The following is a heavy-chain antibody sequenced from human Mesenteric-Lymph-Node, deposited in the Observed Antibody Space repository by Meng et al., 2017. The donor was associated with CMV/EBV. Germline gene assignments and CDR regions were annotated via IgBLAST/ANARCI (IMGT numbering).Heavy chain of an antibody. V-gene: IGHV3-30*04. J-gene: IGHJ6*02. CDR2: ISYDGTNK. Sequence: GGSLRLSCAASGFTFSSYTIHWVRQAPGKGLEWVAVISYDGTNKFYADSVKGRFTISRDNSKNTLFLQINSLRAEDTAVYYCARDRGEDYDFWSGYYIYYYYGMDVWGQGTTVTVSS. CDR3: ARDRGEDYDFWSGYYIYYYYGMDV. D-gene: IGHD3-3*01. CDR1: GFTFSSYT.